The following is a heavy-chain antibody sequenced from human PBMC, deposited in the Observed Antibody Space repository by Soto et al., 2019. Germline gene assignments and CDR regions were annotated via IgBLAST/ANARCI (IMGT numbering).Heavy chain of an antibody. V-gene: IGHV3-23*01. Sequence: GGSLRLSCAGSGFTFSSYTMAWVRQAPGKGLEWISGIKGNTDDTYYADSVKGRFSISRDSSRNTLYLQMNSLRPDDTAVYYCAKTGPVTARIRFDCRGQRALVTVSS. CDR3: AKTGPVTARIRFDC. J-gene: IGHJ4*02. CDR1: GFTFSSYT. CDR2: IKGNTDDT. D-gene: IGHD2-21*02.